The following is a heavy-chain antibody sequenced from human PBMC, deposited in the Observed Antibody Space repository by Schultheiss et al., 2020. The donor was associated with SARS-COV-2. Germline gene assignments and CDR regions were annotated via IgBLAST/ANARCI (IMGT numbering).Heavy chain of an antibody. V-gene: IGHV3-30*04. CDR3: AKVGDSSSWYESDY. Sequence: GGSLRLSCAASGFTFSSYAMHWVRQAPGKGLEWVAVISYDGSNKYYADSVKGRFTISRDNSKNTLYLQMNSLRAEDTAVYYCAKVGDSSSWYESDYWGQGTLVTVSS. CDR2: ISYDGSNK. J-gene: IGHJ4*02. CDR1: GFTFSSYA. D-gene: IGHD6-13*01.